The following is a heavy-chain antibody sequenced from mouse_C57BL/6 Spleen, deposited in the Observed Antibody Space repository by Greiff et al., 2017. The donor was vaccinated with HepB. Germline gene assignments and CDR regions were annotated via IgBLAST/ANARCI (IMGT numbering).Heavy chain of an antibody. V-gene: IGHV1-69*01. CDR1: GYTFTSYW. CDR3: ARNGDNGSSIAMDY. Sequence: QVQLQQPGAELVMPGASVKLSCKASGYTFTSYWMHWVKQRPGQGLEWIGEIDPSDSYTNYNQKFKGKSTLTVDKSSSTAYMQLSSLTSEDSAVYYCARNGDNGSSIAMDYWGQGTSVTVSA. J-gene: IGHJ4*01. CDR2: IDPSDSYT. D-gene: IGHD1-1*01.